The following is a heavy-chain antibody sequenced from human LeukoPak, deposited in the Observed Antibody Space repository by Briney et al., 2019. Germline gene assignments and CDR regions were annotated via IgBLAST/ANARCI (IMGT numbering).Heavy chain of an antibody. CDR2: MNPNSGNT. D-gene: IGHD3-3*01. CDR3: ARVVPTYYDFWSGYKSVRWFDP. V-gene: IGHV1-8*03. J-gene: IGHJ5*02. Sequence: ASVKVSCKASGYTFTSYDINWVRQATGQGLEWMGWMNPNSGNTGYAQKFQGRVTITRNTSISTAYMELSSLRSEDTAVYYCARVVPTYYDFWSGYKSVRWFDPWGQGTLATVSS. CDR1: GYTFTSYD.